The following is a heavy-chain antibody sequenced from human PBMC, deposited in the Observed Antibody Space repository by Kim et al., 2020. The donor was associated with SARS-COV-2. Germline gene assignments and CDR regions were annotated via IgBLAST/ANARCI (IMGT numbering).Heavy chain of an antibody. CDR1: GGSISSSSYY. D-gene: IGHD2-15*01. V-gene: IGHV4-39*01. J-gene: IGHJ4*02. Sequence: SETLSLTCTVSGGSISSSSYYWGWIRQPPGKGLEWIGSIYYSGSTYYNPSLKSRVTISVDTSKNQFSLKLSSVTAADTAVYYCARQRYCSGGSCYPADYWGQGTLVTVSS. CDR2: IYYSGST. CDR3: ARQRYCSGGSCYPADY.